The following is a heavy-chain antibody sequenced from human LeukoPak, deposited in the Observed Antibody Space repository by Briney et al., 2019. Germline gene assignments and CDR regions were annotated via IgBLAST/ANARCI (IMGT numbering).Heavy chain of an antibody. D-gene: IGHD6-13*01. J-gene: IGHJ4*02. CDR1: GFTFSSYW. CDR2: IKQDGSEK. V-gene: IGHV3-7*01. Sequence: GGSLRLSCAASGFTFSSYWMSWVRQAPGKGLEWVANIKQDGSEKYYVDSVKGRFTISRDNSKNTLYLQMNSLRAEDTAVYYCAKDSFSSSWYNLFDYWGQGTLVTVSS. CDR3: AKDSFSSSWYNLFDY.